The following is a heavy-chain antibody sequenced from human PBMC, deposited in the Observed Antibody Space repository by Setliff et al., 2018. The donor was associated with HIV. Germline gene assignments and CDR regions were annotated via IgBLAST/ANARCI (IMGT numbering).Heavy chain of an antibody. CDR1: GGSISSHY. CDR3: GRAGNFGDWDGFDV. J-gene: IGHJ3*01. CDR2: IYYSGST. Sequence: SETLSLTCTVSGGSISSHYWNWIRQPPGKALEWIGYIYYSGSTNYNPSFKSRVTISVDTSKNQFSLKLRSVTAADTAVYYCGRAGNFGDWDGFDVWGQGTMVTVSS. D-gene: IGHD3-10*01. V-gene: IGHV4-59*08.